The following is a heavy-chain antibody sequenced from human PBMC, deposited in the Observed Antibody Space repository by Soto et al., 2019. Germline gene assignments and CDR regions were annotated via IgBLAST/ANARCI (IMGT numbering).Heavy chain of an antibody. CDR2: ISHSGST. CDR3: ARRAYIAANSS. Sequence: SETLSLTCAVYGGSFSGYYWSWIRQPPGKGLEWIGEISHSGSTNYNPSLKSRVTMSVDTSKNQFSLKLSSVTAADTAVYYWARRAYIAANSSWGKGTLVTVSS. V-gene: IGHV4-34*01. D-gene: IGHD6-6*01. J-gene: IGHJ5*02. CDR1: GGSFSGYY.